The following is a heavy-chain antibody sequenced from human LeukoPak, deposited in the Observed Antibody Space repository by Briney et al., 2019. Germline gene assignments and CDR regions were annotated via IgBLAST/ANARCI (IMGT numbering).Heavy chain of an antibody. Sequence: PGGSLRLSCAASGFTFSSYAMTWVRQAPGKGLEWVSAISASDTGTYYADSVKGRFTISRDNSKNTLYLQMHSLRAEDTAIYYCAKERFFGTWPGDYWGQGTLVTASS. CDR1: GFTFSSYA. V-gene: IGHV3-23*01. CDR2: ISASDTGT. CDR3: AKERFFGTWPGDY. J-gene: IGHJ4*02. D-gene: IGHD3-3*01.